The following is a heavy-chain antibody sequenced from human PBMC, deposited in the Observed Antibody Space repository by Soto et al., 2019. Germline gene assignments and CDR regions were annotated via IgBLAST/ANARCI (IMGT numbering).Heavy chain of an antibody. CDR3: AKDRYSNTGNWFDP. CDR1: AFTFSTYG. J-gene: IGHJ5*02. V-gene: IGHV3-30*18. D-gene: IGHD6-13*01. CDR2: ISYDGSTK. Sequence: PGGSLRLSXAASAFTFSTYGMHWLRQAPGKGLEWVAVISYDGSTKFYADSVKGRFTISRDNSKNTLYLQMNSLRAEDTAVYYCAKDRYSNTGNWFDPWGQGTLVTVSS.